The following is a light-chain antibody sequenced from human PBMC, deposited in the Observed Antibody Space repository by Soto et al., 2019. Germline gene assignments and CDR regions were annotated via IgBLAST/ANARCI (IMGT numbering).Light chain of an antibody. V-gene: IGKV1-33*01. CDR1: EDISVY. J-gene: IGKJ4*01. CDR3: QHYDDVLVT. Sequence: IQLTQSPSSLSASVGETVTVTCQASEDISVYLNWYQEKPGKAPTLLIYDASNLKTGVPSRFSGLGSGTHFTLTISNLQPEDIATYFCQHYDDVLVTFGGGTKVEI. CDR2: DAS.